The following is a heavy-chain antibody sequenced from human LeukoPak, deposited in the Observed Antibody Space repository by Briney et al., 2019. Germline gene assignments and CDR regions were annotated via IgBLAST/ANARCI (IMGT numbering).Heavy chain of an antibody. CDR3: ARERDARFDS. D-gene: IGHD2-2*01. CDR2: VNQDGSEK. Sequence: GGSLRLSCVASGFTFSSHWMSWVRQAPGKGLEWVANVNQDGSEKYYVESVKGRFTISRDNPKNSLYLQVNSLRAEDTAIYYCARERDARFDSWGQGTLVTVSS. CDR1: GFTFSSHW. V-gene: IGHV3-7*01. J-gene: IGHJ4*02.